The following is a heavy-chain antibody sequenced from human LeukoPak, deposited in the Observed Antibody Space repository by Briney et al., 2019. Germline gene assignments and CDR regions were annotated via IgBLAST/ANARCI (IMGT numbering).Heavy chain of an antibody. CDR2: ISSSSSTI. D-gene: IGHD5-18*01. CDR1: GFTFSVYE. J-gene: IGHJ4*02. Sequence: TGGSLRLSCATSGFTFSVYEMNWVRQAPGKGLEWVSYISSSSSTIYYADSVKGRFTISRDNAKNSLYLQMNSLRDEDTAVYYCARDLRYSPGVFHDYWGQGTLVTVSS. CDR3: ARDLRYSPGVFHDY. V-gene: IGHV3-48*02.